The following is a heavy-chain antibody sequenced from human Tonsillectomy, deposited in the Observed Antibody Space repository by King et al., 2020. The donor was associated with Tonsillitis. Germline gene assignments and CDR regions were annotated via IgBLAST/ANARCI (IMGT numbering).Heavy chain of an antibody. D-gene: IGHD3-16*02. CDR2: IYYSGTT. Sequence: QLQESGPGLVKPSETLSLTCTVSGGSISSYYWNWLRPPPGKGLEWIGYIYYSGTTNYNPSLMSRVTMSVDTSKNQFSLKLSSVTAADTAVYYCARDNYVWGSYRNYGMDVWGQGTTVTVSS. V-gene: IGHV4-59*01. CDR1: GGSISSYY. J-gene: IGHJ6*02. CDR3: ARDNYVWGSYRNYGMDV.